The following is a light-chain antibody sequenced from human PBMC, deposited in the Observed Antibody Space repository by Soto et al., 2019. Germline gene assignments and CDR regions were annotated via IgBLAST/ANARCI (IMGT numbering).Light chain of an antibody. CDR2: WAS. V-gene: IGKV4-1*01. CDR1: QSVLYSSNKKNY. CDR3: QQYYSTPQT. Sequence: DIVMTQSPDSLAVSLGERATIDCKSSQSVLYSSNKKNYLAWYQQTPGQPPKLLIYWASTRESGVPDRFSGSGSGTDFTLTISSLQAEDVAVYYCQQYYSTPQTFGQGTKVEIK. J-gene: IGKJ1*01.